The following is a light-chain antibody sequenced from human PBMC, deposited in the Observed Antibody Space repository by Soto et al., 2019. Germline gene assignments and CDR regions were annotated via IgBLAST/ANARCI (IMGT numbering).Light chain of an antibody. CDR1: QSVSNNY. J-gene: IGKJ2*01. CDR3: QQYCSSPPYT. Sequence: EVVLTQSPGTLSLSPGERATLSCRASQSVSNNYLAWYQQKPGQAPRLLIFGSSDRATGIPDRFSGSGSATDLILTISRLEHEDFAMYYCQQYCSSPPYTFGLGTKLEIK. CDR2: GSS. V-gene: IGKV3-20*01.